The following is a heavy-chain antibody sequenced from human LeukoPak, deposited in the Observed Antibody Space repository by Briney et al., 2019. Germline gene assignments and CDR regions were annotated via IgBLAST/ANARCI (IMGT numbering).Heavy chain of an antibody. CDR2: ISGSVSST. CDR1: GFTFSSYG. Sequence: GGSLRLSCAASGFTFSSYGMSWVRQAPGKGLEWVSAISGSVSSTNYADSVKGRFTISRDNSKNTLYLQMNSLRAEDTAVYYCAKWGCSGGSCYPFDYWGQGTLVTVSS. CDR3: AKWGCSGGSCYPFDY. J-gene: IGHJ4*02. V-gene: IGHV3-23*01. D-gene: IGHD2-15*01.